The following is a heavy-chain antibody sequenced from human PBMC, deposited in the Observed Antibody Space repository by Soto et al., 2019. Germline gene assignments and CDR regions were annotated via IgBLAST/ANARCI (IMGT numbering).Heavy chain of an antibody. CDR1: GGSISSYY. CDR3: ARKNGSGWYKHYYYGMDV. Sequence: SETLSLTCSVSGGSISSYYWSWIRQPPGKGLEWIGYIYYSGSTNYNPSLKSRVTISVDTSKNQFSLKLSSVTAADTAVYYCARKNGSGWYKHYYYGMDVWGQGTTVTVSS. D-gene: IGHD6-19*01. V-gene: IGHV4-59*01. CDR2: IYYSGST. J-gene: IGHJ6*02.